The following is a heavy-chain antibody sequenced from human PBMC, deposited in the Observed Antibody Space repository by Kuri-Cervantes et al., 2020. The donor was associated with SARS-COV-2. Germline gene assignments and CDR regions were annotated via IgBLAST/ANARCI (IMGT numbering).Heavy chain of an antibody. Sequence: GGSLRLSCAASGFSFSTYWMNWVRQAPGKGLEWVANIKQDDTEYYYVDSVRGRFTISRDNAKNSMYLQMNSLRAEDTAIYYCVRGTEDYSGARSFFDSWGQGALVTVSS. CDR1: GFSFSTYW. CDR2: IKQDDTEY. V-gene: IGHV3-7*03. J-gene: IGHJ4*02. CDR3: VRGTEDYSGARSFFDS. D-gene: IGHD4-11*01.